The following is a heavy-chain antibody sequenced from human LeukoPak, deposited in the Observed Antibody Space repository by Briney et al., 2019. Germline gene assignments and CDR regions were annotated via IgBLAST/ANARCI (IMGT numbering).Heavy chain of an antibody. Sequence: PGGSLRLSCAASGFTFTTHGFHWVRQASGKGLEWVGRIRSKANSYATAYAASVKGRFTISRDDSKNTAYLQMNSLKTEDTAVYYCTRLWFGESDWGQGTLVTVSS. CDR2: IRSKANSYAT. CDR1: GFTFTTHG. V-gene: IGHV3-73*01. D-gene: IGHD3-10*01. J-gene: IGHJ4*02. CDR3: TRLWFGESD.